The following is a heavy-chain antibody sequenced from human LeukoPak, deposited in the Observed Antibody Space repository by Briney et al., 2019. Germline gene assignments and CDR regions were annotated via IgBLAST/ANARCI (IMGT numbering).Heavy chain of an antibody. D-gene: IGHD1-26*01. CDR1: GGSISSSSYY. CDR3: AKDSSSGSYNYLLHFDS. Sequence: SETLSLTCTVSGGSISSSSYYWGWIRQPPGQGLEWIGTIPYSGNAYYSPSLKSRVTISVDTSKNQFSLKVSSVTAADTAVYYCAKDSSSGSYNYLLHFDSWGQGTLVTVSS. CDR2: IPYSGNA. V-gene: IGHV4-39*02. J-gene: IGHJ4*02.